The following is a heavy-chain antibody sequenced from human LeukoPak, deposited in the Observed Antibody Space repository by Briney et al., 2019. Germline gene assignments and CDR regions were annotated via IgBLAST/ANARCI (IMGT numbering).Heavy chain of an antibody. V-gene: IGHV4-31*03. CDR2: IYYSGST. J-gene: IGHJ5*02. CDR3: ARVAAVAAAGMGWFDP. CDR1: GGSISSGGYY. Sequence: SETLSLTCTVSGGSISSGGYYWSWIRQHPGKGLEWTGYIYYSGSTYYNPSLKSRVTISVDTSKNQFSLKLSSVTAADTAVYYCARVAAVAAAGMGWFDPWGQGTLVTVSS. D-gene: IGHD6-13*01.